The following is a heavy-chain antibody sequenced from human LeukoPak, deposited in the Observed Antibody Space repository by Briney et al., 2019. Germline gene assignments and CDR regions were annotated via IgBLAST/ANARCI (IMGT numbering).Heavy chain of an antibody. Sequence: PGGSLRLSCAASGFTFSNYAMSWVRQAPGKGLEWVSGISGSGGDTYYADSVKGRFTISRDNSKKTLSLQMNSLRAEDTAVYYCAKDPRDLATIFGVLPDYWGQGTLVTVSS. CDR2: ISGSGGDT. D-gene: IGHD3-3*01. CDR3: AKDPRDLATIFGVLPDY. V-gene: IGHV3-23*01. CDR1: GFTFSNYA. J-gene: IGHJ4*02.